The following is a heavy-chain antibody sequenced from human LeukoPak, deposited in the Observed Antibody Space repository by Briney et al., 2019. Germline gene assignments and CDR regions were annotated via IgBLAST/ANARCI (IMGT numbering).Heavy chain of an antibody. CDR3: ARYPRVWSGYTVDY. D-gene: IGHD3-3*01. CDR2: IFYSGST. J-gene: IGHJ4*02. CDR1: GGSISSSSYY. Sequence: SETLSLTCTVSGGSISSSSYYWGWIRQPPGKGLEWIGSIFYSGSTYYNPSLKSRVTISVDTSKNQFSLKLSSVTAADTAVYYCARYPRVWSGYTVDYWGQGTLVTVSS. V-gene: IGHV4-39*07.